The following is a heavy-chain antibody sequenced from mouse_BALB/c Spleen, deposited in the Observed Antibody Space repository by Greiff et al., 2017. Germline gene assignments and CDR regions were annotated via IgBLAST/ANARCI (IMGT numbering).Heavy chain of an antibody. Sequence: EVKVVESGGGLVQPGGSLKLSCAASGFTFSSYTMSWVRQTPEKRLEWVAYISNGGGSTYYPDTVKGRFTISRDNAKNTLYLQMSSLKSEDTAMYYCARHEGSYYWYFDVWGAGTTVTVSS. V-gene: IGHV5-12-2*01. CDR3: ARHEGSYYWYFDV. J-gene: IGHJ1*01. CDR2: ISNGGGST. CDR1: GFTFSSYT.